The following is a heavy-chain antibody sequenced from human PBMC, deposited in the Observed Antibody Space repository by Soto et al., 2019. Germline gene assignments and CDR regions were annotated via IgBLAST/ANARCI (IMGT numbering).Heavy chain of an antibody. J-gene: IGHJ5*01. CDR2: TYYRSKWEY. Sequence: PSQTLSLTCAISGDSVSTNSATWDWIRQSPSRGLEWLGRTYYRSKWEYDYAASVKGRIKINPVTSKNQVSLHLDSVTPDDTAVYYCARLIGNSWLDSWGQGTLVTVSS. V-gene: IGHV6-1*01. CDR3: ARLIGNSWLDS. CDR1: GDSVSTNSAT. D-gene: IGHD2-8*01.